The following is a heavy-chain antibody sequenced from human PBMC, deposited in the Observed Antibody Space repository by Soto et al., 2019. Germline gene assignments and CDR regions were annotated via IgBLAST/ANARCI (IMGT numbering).Heavy chain of an antibody. CDR1: GGSISSGDYY. J-gene: IGHJ6*02. V-gene: IGHV4-30-4*01. D-gene: IGHD5-12*01. Sequence: QVQLQESGPGLVKPSQTLSLTCTVSGGSISSGDYYWSWIRQPPGKGLEWIGYIYYSGSTYYNPSLKSRVITSVDTSKYQFSLKLSSVTAADTAVYYCARILVDIVVYGMDVWGQGTTVTVSS. CDR3: ARILVDIVVYGMDV. CDR2: IYYSGST.